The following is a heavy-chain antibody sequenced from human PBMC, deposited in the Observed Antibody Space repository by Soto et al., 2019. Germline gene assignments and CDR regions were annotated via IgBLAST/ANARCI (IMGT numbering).Heavy chain of an antibody. CDR1: GFIFSHAW. J-gene: IGHJ5*02. CDR2: VKNNGGAT. V-gene: IGHV3-15*07. Sequence: EVQLVESGGDLVKPGGSLRLSCAASGFIFSHAWFHWVRQPPGKGLELVGRVKNNGGATDYAASVKGRFTISRYDSTDTVSLQTRSLRTEDTAIYYCAADLGPAYDSNNWFDPWGQGNLVNVSS. D-gene: IGHD2-21*01. CDR3: AADLGPAYDSNNWFDP.